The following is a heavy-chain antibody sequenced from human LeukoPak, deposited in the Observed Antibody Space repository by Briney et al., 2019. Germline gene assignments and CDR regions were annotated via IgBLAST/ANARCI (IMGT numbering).Heavy chain of an antibody. CDR2: IYYSGST. Sequence: SETLSLTCTVSGGSISSYYWSWIRQPPGKGLEWMGYIYYSGSTNYNPSFKSRVTISVDTSKNQFSLKLRSVTAADTAVYYCARFWRGMDVWAKGPRSPSP. CDR1: GGSISSYY. CDR3: ARFWRGMDV. V-gene: IGHV4-59*01. J-gene: IGHJ6*02.